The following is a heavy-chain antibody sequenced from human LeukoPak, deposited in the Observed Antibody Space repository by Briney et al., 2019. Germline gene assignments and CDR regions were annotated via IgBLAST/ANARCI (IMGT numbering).Heavy chain of an antibody. CDR1: GFTFSSYA. V-gene: IGHV3-23*01. CDR2: ISGSGGST. D-gene: IGHD2-15*01. J-gene: IGHJ4*02. Sequence: GGSLRVSCAASGFTFSSYAISWVRQAPGKGLEWVSAISGSGGSTYYADSVKGRFTISRDNSKNTLYLQMNSLRAEDTAVYYCAGGVAATFSYFDYWGQGTLVTVSS. CDR3: AGGVAATFSYFDY.